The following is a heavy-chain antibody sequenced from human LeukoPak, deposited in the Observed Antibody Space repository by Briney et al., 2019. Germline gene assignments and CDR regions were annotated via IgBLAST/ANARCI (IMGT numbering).Heavy chain of an antibody. D-gene: IGHD3-22*01. V-gene: IGHV4-59*01. Sequence: PSETLSLTCSVSGGSISSYYWSWLRQPPGKGLEWIGYIYYSGSTNYNPSLKSRATISVDTSKNQFSLKLSSVTAADTAVYYCARENYDSSYFDYWGQGTLVTVSS. J-gene: IGHJ4*02. CDR3: ARENYDSSYFDY. CDR1: GGSISSYY. CDR2: IYYSGST.